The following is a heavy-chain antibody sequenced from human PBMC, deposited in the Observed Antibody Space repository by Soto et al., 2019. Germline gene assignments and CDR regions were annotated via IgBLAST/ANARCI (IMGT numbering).Heavy chain of an antibody. J-gene: IGHJ5*02. V-gene: IGHV4-4*07. D-gene: IGHD6-19*01. CDR1: DGSISSYY. Sequence: SETLSLTCTVSDGSISSYYWGWIRQPAGKGLEWIGRIYTSGSTNYNPYLKSRVTMSVDTNKNHISLKQSYVTAPDTTANYCGRGCRGTGNSGGWYWFDAWGQGTLVTVSS. CDR3: GRGCRGTGNSGGWYWFDA. CDR2: IYTSGST.